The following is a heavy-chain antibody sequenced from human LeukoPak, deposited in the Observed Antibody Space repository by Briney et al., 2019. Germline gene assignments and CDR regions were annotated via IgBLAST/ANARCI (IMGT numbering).Heavy chain of an antibody. D-gene: IGHD3-10*01. CDR3: AVYYYGSGSYYSNYFDY. CDR1: GFTVSSNY. V-gene: IGHV3-53*01. CDR2: IYSGGST. J-gene: IGHJ4*02. Sequence: GGSLRLSCAASGFTVSSNYMSWVRQAPGKGLEWVSVIYSGGSTYYADSVKGRFTISRDNSKNTLYLQMNSLRAEDTAVYYCAVYYYGSGSYYSNYFDYWGQGTLVTVSS.